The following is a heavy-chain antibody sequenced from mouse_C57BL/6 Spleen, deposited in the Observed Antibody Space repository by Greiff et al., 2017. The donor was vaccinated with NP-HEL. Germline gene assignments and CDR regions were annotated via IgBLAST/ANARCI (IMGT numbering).Heavy chain of an antibody. CDR1: GYTFTSYW. V-gene: IGHV1-53*01. J-gene: IGHJ4*01. Sequence: VQLQQSGTELVKPGASVKLSCKASGYTFTSYWMHWVKQRPGQGLEWIGNINPSNGGTNYNEKFKSKATLTVDKSSSTAYMQLSSLTSEDSAVYYSARFDYDVYYAMDYWGQGTSVTVSS. CDR3: ARFDYDVYYAMDY. CDR2: INPSNGGT. D-gene: IGHD2-4*01.